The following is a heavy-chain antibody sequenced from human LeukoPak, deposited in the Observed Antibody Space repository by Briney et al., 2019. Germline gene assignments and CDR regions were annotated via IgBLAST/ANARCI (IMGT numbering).Heavy chain of an antibody. J-gene: IGHJ4*02. CDR1: GYTFTGYY. V-gene: IGHV1-2*02. Sequence: GASVKVSCKASGYTFTGYYMHWVRQAPGQGLEWMGWINPNSGGTNYAQKFQGRVTMTRDTSISTAYMELSRLRSDDTAVYYCARGTGEGYTYGRYYFDYWGQGTLATVSS. CDR3: ARGTGEGYTYGRYYFDY. D-gene: IGHD5-18*01. CDR2: INPNSGGT.